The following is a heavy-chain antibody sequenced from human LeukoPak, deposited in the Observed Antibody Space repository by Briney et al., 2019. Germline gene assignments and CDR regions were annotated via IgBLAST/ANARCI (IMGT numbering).Heavy chain of an antibody. Sequence: SQTLSLTCTVSGGSISSGSYYWSWIRQPAGKGLEWIGRIYTSGSTNYNPSLKSRVTISVDTSKNQFSLKLSSVTAADTAVYYCARGLPPLVAVPAAGFDPWGQGTLVTVSS. J-gene: IGHJ5*02. CDR2: IYTSGST. V-gene: IGHV4-61*02. D-gene: IGHD2-2*01. CDR1: GGSISSGSYY. CDR3: ARGLPPLVAVPAAGFDP.